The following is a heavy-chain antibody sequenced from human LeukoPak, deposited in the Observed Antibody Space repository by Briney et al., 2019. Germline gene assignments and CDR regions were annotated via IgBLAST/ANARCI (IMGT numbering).Heavy chain of an antibody. D-gene: IGHD3-16*01. CDR1: GYTFTGYY. CDR3: ARGSDGASPFDY. CDR2: INPNSGGT. V-gene: IGHV1-2*02. J-gene: IGHJ4*02. Sequence: ASVKVSCKASGYTFTGYYMHWVRQAPGQGLEWMGWINPNSGGTSYAQKFQGRVTMTTDTSTSTAYMELRSLRSDDTAVYYCARGSDGASPFDYWGQGTLVTVSS.